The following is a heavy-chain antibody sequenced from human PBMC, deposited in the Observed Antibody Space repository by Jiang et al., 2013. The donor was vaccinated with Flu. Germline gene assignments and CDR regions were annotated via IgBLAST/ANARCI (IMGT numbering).Heavy chain of an antibody. CDR3: ARDRGSTRWLEPIDY. CDR2: ISAYNGDT. Sequence: GAEVKKPGASVKVSCTASGYTFTSYGISWVRQAPGQGLEWMAWISAYNGDTKYAQKFQGRVTMTTDTPTSTAYMELRSLISDDTAVYYCARDRGSTRWLEPIDYWGQGTL. J-gene: IGHJ4*02. D-gene: IGHD2-2*01. V-gene: IGHV1-18*04. CDR1: GYTFTSYG.